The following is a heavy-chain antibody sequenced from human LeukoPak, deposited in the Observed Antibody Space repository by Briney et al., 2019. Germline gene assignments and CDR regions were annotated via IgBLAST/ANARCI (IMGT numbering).Heavy chain of an antibody. CDR1: GFTFSSYS. D-gene: IGHD2-15*01. Sequence: GGSLRLSCAASGFTFSSYSMNWVRQAPGKGLEWVSSISSSSSYIYYADSVKGRFTISRDNSKNTLYLQMNSLRAEDTAVYYCARNSDNYLDYWGQGTLVTVSS. CDR2: ISSSSSYI. CDR3: ARNSDNYLDY. V-gene: IGHV3-21*01. J-gene: IGHJ4*02.